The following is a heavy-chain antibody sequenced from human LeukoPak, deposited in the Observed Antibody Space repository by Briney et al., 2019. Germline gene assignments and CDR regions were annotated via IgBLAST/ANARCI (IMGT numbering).Heavy chain of an antibody. CDR3: ATDRNLEDCRSSSCYGVWAFNV. Sequence: SVKVSCKASGGTFTRHTITWVRQASGQGLEWMGGTIPFLGAAHTAQKFQGRVTITADESTDTAYLELSSLRSEDTAVYYCATDRNLEDCRSSSCYGVWAFNVWGQGTMVTVSS. CDR1: GGTFTRHT. V-gene: IGHV1-69*13. CDR2: TIPFLGAA. J-gene: IGHJ3*01. D-gene: IGHD2-2*01.